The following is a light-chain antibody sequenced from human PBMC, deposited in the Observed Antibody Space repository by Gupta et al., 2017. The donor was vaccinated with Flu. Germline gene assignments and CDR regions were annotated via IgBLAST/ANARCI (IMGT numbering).Light chain of an antibody. CDR1: RSDVGGYNY. CDR2: NVT. V-gene: IGLV2-11*01. CDR3: CSHAGRVTYV. J-gene: IGLJ3*02. Sequence: SVTISSTGTRSDVGGYNYVSSSQHHPGQAPHLILYNVTRRTSAVADRFSGSKSGNTASLTXSXLQAEDXADYYCCSHAGRVTYVFGGGTTLTVL.